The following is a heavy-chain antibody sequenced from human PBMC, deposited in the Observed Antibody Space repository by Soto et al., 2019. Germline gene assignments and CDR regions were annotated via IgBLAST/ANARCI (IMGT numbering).Heavy chain of an antibody. D-gene: IGHD1-26*01. Sequence: QVQLVESGGGVVQPGRSLRLSCAASGFTFSSYAMHWVRQAPGKGLEWVAVISYDGSNKYYADSVKGRFTISRDNSKNTLYLQMNRLRAEDTAVYYCAREGGSYLAWSDAFDIWGQGTMVTVSS. CDR2: ISYDGSNK. CDR1: GFTFSSYA. J-gene: IGHJ3*02. V-gene: IGHV3-30-3*01. CDR3: AREGGSYLAWSDAFDI.